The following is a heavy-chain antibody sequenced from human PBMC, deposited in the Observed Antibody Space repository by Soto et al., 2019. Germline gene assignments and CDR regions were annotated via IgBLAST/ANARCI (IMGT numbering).Heavy chain of an antibody. V-gene: IGHV3-30-3*01. CDR1: GFTFSSYS. D-gene: IGHD5-18*01. CDR2: ISYDGSNK. J-gene: IGHJ2*01. CDR3: ARDPLWGTAMVLWYFDL. Sequence: GGSLRLSCAASGFTFSSYSMHWVRQAPGKGLEWVAVISYDGSNKYYADSVKGRFTISRDNSKNTLYLQMNSLRAEDTAVYYCARDPLWGTAMVLWYFDLWGRGTLVTVSS.